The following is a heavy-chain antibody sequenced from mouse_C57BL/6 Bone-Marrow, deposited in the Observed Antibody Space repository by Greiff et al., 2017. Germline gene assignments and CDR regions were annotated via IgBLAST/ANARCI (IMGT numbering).Heavy chain of an antibody. D-gene: IGHD6-1*01. CDR1: GFTFSSYA. V-gene: IGHV5-4*01. CDR3: ARATSEFDY. J-gene: IGHJ2*01. CDR2: ISDGGSYT. Sequence: EVQLMESGGGLVKPGGSLKLSCAASGFTFSSYAMSWVRQTPEKRLEWVATISDGGSYTYYPDNVKGRFTISRDNAKNNLYLQMSHLKSEDTAMYYCARATSEFDYWGQGTTLTVSS.